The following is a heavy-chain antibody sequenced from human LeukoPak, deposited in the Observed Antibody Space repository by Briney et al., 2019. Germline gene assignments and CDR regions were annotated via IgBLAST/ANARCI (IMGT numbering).Heavy chain of an antibody. CDR3: ARDRNYDYVWGSYRYDAFDI. V-gene: IGHV3-64*01. CDR2: ISSNGGST. D-gene: IGHD3-16*02. J-gene: IGHJ3*02. CDR1: GFTFSSYA. Sequence: PGQSLRLSCAASGFTFSSYAMYWVRQSPGKGLEYVSAISSNGGSTYYANSVKGRFTTSRDNSKNTLYLQMGSLRAEDMAVYYCARDRNYDYVWGSYRYDAFDIWGQGTMVTVSS.